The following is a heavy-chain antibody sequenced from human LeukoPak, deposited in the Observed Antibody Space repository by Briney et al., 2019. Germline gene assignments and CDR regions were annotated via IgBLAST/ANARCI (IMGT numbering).Heavy chain of an antibody. J-gene: IGHJ4*02. CDR2: IYKSGNT. CDR1: GDSISSSTSY. V-gene: IGHV4-39*01. D-gene: IGHD2-21*02. CDR3: ARRNDCGGYCYEDH. Sequence: SDTLSLTCSVSGDSISSSTSYWVWIRQPPGKGLEWIGSIYKSGNTYYNPSLKSRVTISVDTSNNQFSLKLSSVTAADTAVYYCARRNDCGGYCYEDHWGQGTLVTVSS.